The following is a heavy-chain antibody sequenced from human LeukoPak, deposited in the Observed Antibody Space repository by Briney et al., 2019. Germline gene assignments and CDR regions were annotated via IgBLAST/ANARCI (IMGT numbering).Heavy chain of an antibody. V-gene: IGHV3-21*01. D-gene: IGHD6-13*01. CDR2: ISSSSSYI. Sequence: SGGSLRLSCAASGFTCSSYSMNWVRQAPGKGLEWVSSISSSSSYIYYADSVKGRFTISRDNAKNSLYLQMNSLRAEDTAVYYCARVDIAAAGDFDYWGQGTLVTVSS. CDR1: GFTCSSYS. J-gene: IGHJ4*02. CDR3: ARVDIAAAGDFDY.